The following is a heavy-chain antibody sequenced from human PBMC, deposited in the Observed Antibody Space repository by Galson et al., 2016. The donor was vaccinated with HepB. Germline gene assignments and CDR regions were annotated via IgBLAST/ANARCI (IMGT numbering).Heavy chain of an antibody. V-gene: IGHV1-46*01. J-gene: IGHJ4*02. Sequence: SVKVSCKASGYTFTNYCIHWVRQAPGQGLEWMGMINPSAGTTDYAQNFQGRVTMTRDTSTRTVYMELSSLRSEDTAVYFCARDRSSLFGGIIVPREFDSWGRGPLVTVSS. CDR2: INPSAGTT. CDR1: GYTFTNYC. D-gene: IGHD3-3*01. CDR3: ARDRSSLFGGIIVPREFDS.